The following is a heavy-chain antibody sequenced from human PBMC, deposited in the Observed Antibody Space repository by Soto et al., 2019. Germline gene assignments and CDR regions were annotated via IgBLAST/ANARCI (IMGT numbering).Heavy chain of an antibody. Sequence: QVQLVQSGAEVRKPGSSVKVSCRSSGGIFTATAIRWVRQAPGQGPEWMGGVIPMFGTANYPQRFQGRVTITADESTNTAYMQLSSLRSEDTAVYFCAVGFKVDYYSLDVWGQGTTVTVSS. CDR3: AVGFKVDYYSLDV. CDR1: GGIFTATA. CDR2: VIPMFGTA. D-gene: IGHD5-18*01. J-gene: IGHJ6*02. V-gene: IGHV1-69*01.